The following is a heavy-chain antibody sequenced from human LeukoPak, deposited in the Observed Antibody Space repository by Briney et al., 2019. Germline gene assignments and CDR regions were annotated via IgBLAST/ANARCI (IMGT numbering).Heavy chain of an antibody. V-gene: IGHV4-34*01. CDR3: ARDKFDY. CDR1: GGSFSGYY. J-gene: IGHJ4*02. Sequence: PSETLSLTCAVYGGSFSGYYRSWIRQPPGKGLEWIGEINHSGSTNYNPSLKSQVTISVDTSKNQFSLKPSSVTAADTAVYYCARDKFDYWGQGTLVTVSS. CDR2: INHSGST.